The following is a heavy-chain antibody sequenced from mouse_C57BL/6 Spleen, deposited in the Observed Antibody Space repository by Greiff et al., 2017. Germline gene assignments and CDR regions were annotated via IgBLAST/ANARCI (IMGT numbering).Heavy chain of an antibody. D-gene: IGHD1-1*01. Sequence: VQLQQSGAELVRPGASVKLSCTASGFNIKDYYMHWVKQRPEQGLEWIGRIDPEDGDTEYAPKFQGKATMTADTSSNTAYLQLSSLTSEDTAVYYCTTAGWDGRGLDYWGQGTTLTVSS. J-gene: IGHJ2*01. V-gene: IGHV14-1*01. CDR3: TTAGWDGRGLDY. CDR2: IDPEDGDT. CDR1: GFNIKDYY.